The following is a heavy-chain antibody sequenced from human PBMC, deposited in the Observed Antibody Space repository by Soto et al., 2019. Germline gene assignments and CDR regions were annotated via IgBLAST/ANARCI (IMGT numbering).Heavy chain of an antibody. Sequence: GGSLRLSCASSGFTFSSYAMNWVRQAPGKGLEWVSVISGSGGSTYYADSVKGRFTISRDNSKNTLDLQMNSLRADDTAVYYCARDRPTGFFDYWGQGALVTVSS. CDR2: ISGSGGST. CDR1: GFTFSSYA. J-gene: IGHJ4*02. V-gene: IGHV3-23*01. CDR3: ARDRPTGFFDY.